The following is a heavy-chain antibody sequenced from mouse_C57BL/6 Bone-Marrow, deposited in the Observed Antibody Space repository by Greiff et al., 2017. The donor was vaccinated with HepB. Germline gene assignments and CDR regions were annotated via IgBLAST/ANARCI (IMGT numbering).Heavy chain of an antibody. CDR3: ARRYYGSSWYFDV. D-gene: IGHD1-1*01. CDR2: INPNYGTT. V-gene: IGHV1-39*01. Sequence: VQLQQSGPELVKPGASVKISCKASGYSFTDYNMNWVKQSNGKSLEWIGVINPNYGTTSYNQKFKGKATLTVDQSSSTAYMQLSSPTSEDSAVYYGARRYYGSSWYFDVWGTGTAVTVSS. J-gene: IGHJ1*03. CDR1: GYSFTDYN.